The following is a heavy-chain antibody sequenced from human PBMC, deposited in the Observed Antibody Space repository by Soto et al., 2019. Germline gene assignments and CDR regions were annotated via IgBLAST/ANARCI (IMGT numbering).Heavy chain of an antibody. V-gene: IGHV1-18*01. Sequence: ASVKVSCKASGYTFTSYGISWVRQAPGQGLEWMGWISAYNGNTNYAQKLQGRVTMTTDTSTSTAYMELRSLRSDDTAVYYCASHPPGGDGYEAYYYYGMDVWGQGTTVTV. CDR2: ISAYNGNT. CDR1: GYTFTSYG. J-gene: IGHJ6*02. D-gene: IGHD5-12*01. CDR3: ASHPPGGDGYEAYYYYGMDV.